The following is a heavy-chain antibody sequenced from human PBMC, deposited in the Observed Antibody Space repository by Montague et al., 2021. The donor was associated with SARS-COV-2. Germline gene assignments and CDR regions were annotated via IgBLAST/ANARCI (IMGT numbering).Heavy chain of an antibody. V-gene: IGHV4-59*01. CDR3: AREGMVRGVNPHYYYGMDV. CDR1: GGSISSYY. CDR2: IYYSGST. D-gene: IGHD3-10*01. J-gene: IGHJ6*02. Sequence: ETLSLTCTVSGGSISSYYWSWIRQPPGKGLEWIGYIYYSGSTNYNPSLKSRVTISVDTSKNQFSLKLSSVTAADTAVYYCAREGMVRGVNPHYYYGMDVWGQGTTVTVSS.